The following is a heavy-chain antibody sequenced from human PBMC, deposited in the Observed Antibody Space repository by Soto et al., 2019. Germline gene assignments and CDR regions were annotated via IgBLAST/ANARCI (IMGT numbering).Heavy chain of an antibody. CDR1: GFTVSSNY. Sequence: GGSLRLSCAASGFTVSSNYMSWVRQAPGKGLEWVSVIYSGGSTYYADSVKGRFTISRDNSKNTLYLQMNSLRAEDTAVYYCAREISTWYFDYWGQGTLVTVSS. D-gene: IGHD3-16*01. CDR3: AREISTWYFDY. V-gene: IGHV3-66*02. J-gene: IGHJ4*02. CDR2: IYSGGST.